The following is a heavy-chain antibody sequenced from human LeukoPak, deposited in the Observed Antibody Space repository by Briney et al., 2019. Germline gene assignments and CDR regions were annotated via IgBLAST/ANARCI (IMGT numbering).Heavy chain of an antibody. CDR3: AFPAHHWLVRGAFDV. CDR1: GFAFSSYG. CDR2: ISSTGGNT. Sequence: GGSLRLSCAASGFAFSSYGMSWVRQAPGKGLEWVSDISSTGGNTYYAESVKGRFTISRDNSKNTLYLQMNSLRAEDTAIYYCAFPAHHWLVRGAFDVWGQGTMVTVSS. V-gene: IGHV3-23*01. J-gene: IGHJ3*01. D-gene: IGHD6-19*01.